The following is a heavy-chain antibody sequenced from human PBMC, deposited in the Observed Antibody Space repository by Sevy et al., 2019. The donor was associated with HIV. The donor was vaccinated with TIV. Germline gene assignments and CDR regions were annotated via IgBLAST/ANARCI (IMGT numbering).Heavy chain of an antibody. CDR3: VRGADYYDRGGANCDS. Sequence: GGSLRLSCAASGFSFSKYGMHWVRQAPGKGLEWVALIWYDGSSEYYADSVKGRFTISRDNSNNTPYLQVNSLRAEDTAVYYCVRGADYYDRGGANCDSWGQGTLVTVSS. J-gene: IGHJ4*02. D-gene: IGHD3-22*01. V-gene: IGHV3-33*01. CDR1: GFSFSKYG. CDR2: IWYDGSSE.